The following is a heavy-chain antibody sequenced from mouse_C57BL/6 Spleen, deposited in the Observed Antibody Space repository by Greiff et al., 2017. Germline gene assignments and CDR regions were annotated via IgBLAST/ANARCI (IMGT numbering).Heavy chain of an antibody. V-gene: IGHV1-64*01. CDR2: IHPNSGST. CDR1: GYTFTSYW. D-gene: IGHD6-2*01. CDR3: ARSDSPLGGFAY. Sequence: QVQLQQPGAELVKPGASVKLSCKASGYTFTSYWMHWVKQRPGQGLEWIGMIHPNSGSTNYNEKFKSKATLTVDKSSSTAYMQLSSLTSEDSAVYYCARSDSPLGGFAYWGQGTLVTVSA. J-gene: IGHJ3*01.